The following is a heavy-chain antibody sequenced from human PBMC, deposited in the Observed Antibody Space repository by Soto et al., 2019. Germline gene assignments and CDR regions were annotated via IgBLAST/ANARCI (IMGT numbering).Heavy chain of an antibody. CDR1: GYTFTSYG. CDR2: ISAYNGNT. CDR3: ARHGECTDGVCDYYYYYGMDV. V-gene: IGHV1-18*01. J-gene: IGHJ6*02. Sequence: ASVKVSCKASGYTFTSYGISWVRQAPGQGLEWMGWISAYNGNTNYAQKLQGRVTMTTDTSTSTAYMELRSLRSDDTAMYYCARHGECTDGVCDYYYYYGMDVWGQGTTVTVSS. D-gene: IGHD2-8*01.